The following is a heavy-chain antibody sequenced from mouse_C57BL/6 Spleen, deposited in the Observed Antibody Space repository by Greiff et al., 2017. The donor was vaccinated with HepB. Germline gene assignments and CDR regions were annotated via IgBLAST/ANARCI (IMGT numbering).Heavy chain of an antibody. V-gene: IGHV1-82*01. CDR3: ARSDGNYNYAMDY. J-gene: IGHJ4*01. D-gene: IGHD2-1*01. CDR2: IYPGDGDT. Sequence: VKLMESGPELVKPGASVKISCKASGYAFSSSWMNWVKQRPGKGLEWIGRIYPGDGDTNYNGKFKGKATLTADKSSSTAYMQLSSLTSEDSAVYFCARSDGNYNYAMDYWGQGTSVTVSS. CDR1: GYAFSSSW.